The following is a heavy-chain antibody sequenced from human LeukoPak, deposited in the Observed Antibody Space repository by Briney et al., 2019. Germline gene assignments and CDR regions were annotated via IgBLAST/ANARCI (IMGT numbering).Heavy chain of an antibody. V-gene: IGHV1-3*01. J-gene: IGHJ4*02. Sequence: ASVKVSCKASGYTFTSYAMHWVRQAPGQRLEWMGWINAGSGNTKYSQKFQGRVTITRDTSASTAYMELSSLRSEDTAVYYCARDQGGLAGGFDYWGQGTLVTVSS. CDR2: INAGSGNT. CDR3: ARDQGGLAGGFDY. CDR1: GYTFTSYA. D-gene: IGHD3-10*01.